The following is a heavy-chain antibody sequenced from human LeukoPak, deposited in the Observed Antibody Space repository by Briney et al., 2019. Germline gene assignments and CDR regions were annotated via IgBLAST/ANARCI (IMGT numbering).Heavy chain of an antibody. V-gene: IGHV4-34*01. CDR2: INHSGST. CDR1: GGSFSGYY. Sequence: SETLSLTCAVYGGSFSGYYWSWIRQPPGKGLEWIGEINHSGSTNYHPSLKSRVTISVDTSKNQFSLKLSSVTAADTAVYYCASGYGSGGYYYYYGMDVWGQGTTVTVSS. J-gene: IGHJ6*02. D-gene: IGHD3-10*01. CDR3: ASGYGSGGYYYYYGMDV.